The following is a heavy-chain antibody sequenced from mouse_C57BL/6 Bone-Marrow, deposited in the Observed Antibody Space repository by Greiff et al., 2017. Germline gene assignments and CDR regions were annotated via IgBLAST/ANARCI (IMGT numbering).Heavy chain of an antibody. CDR3: ARHEAYDYDGWFAY. CDR1: GFSLTSYG. V-gene: IGHV2-6-1*01. Sequence: VQLQQSGPGLVAPSQSLSITCTVSGFSLTSYGVHWVRQPPGKGLEWLVVIWSDGSTTYNSALKSRLSISKDNSKSQVFLKMNSLQTDDTARYYCARHEAYDYDGWFAYWGQGTLVTVSA. D-gene: IGHD2-4*01. J-gene: IGHJ3*01. CDR2: IWSDGST.